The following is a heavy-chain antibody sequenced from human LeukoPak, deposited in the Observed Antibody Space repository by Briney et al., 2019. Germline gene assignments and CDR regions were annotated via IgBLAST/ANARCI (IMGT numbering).Heavy chain of an antibody. V-gene: IGHV3-30-3*01. J-gene: IGHJ6*02. Sequence: GGSLRLSCAASGFTFSSYAMHWVRQAPGKGLEWVAAISYDGSNKYYADSVKGRFTISRDKSKNTLYLQMNSLRAEDTAVYYCARDLAATGGSYYGMDVWGQGTTVTVSS. CDR3: ARDLAATGGSYYGMDV. D-gene: IGHD2-15*01. CDR2: ISYDGSNK. CDR1: GFTFSSYA.